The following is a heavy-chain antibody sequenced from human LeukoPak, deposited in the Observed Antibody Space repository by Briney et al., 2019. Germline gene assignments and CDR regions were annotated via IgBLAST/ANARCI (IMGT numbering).Heavy chain of an antibody. J-gene: IGHJ4*02. Sequence: PSETLSLTCAVYGGSFSGYYWSWLRQPPGKGLEWIGEINHSGSTNYNPSLRSRVTISVDTSKNHFSLKLSSVTAADSAVYYCARGRITIFGVVLRYWGQGTLVTVSS. D-gene: IGHD3-3*01. CDR3: ARGRITIFGVVLRY. V-gene: IGHV4-34*01. CDR1: GGSFSGYY. CDR2: INHSGST.